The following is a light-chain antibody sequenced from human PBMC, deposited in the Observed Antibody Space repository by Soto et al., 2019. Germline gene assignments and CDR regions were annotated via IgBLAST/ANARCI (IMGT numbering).Light chain of an antibody. CDR1: QSVSSS. J-gene: IGKJ1*01. CDR2: GAS. CDR3: QHYGSSRT. Sequence: EIVLTQSPGTLSLSPGERATLSCRASQSVSSSLAWYQQKPGQAPRLLIYGASSRATGIPDRFSGSGSGPDFTLTISRLEPEDFAVYFCQHYGSSRTFGQRTKVEIK. V-gene: IGKV3-20*01.